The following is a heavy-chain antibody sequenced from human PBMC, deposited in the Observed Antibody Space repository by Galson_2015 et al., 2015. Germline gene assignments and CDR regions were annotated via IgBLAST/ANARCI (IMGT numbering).Heavy chain of an antibody. Sequence: SETLSLTCVVSGYSISSAYYWGWIRQPPGKGLEWIGNIYQTGSTYNNPSLKSRVAMSVDTSKNQFSLRLSSVTAADAAIYYCARDGSGGRRGSFDIWGQGTMVTVSS. CDR3: ARDGSGGRRGSFDI. V-gene: IGHV4-38-2*02. J-gene: IGHJ3*02. CDR1: GYSISSAYY. CDR2: IYQTGST. D-gene: IGHD2-15*01.